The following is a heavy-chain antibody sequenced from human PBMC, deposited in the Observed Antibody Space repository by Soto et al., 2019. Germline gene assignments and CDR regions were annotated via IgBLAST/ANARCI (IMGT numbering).Heavy chain of an antibody. D-gene: IGHD4-17*01. V-gene: IGHV3-11*01. J-gene: IGHJ6*02. CDR1: GFTISDYY. CDR2: ISSSGSTI. Sequence: QVQLVESEGGLVKPGGSLRLSCAASGFTISDYYMSWIRQAPGKGLEWVSYISSSGSTIYYADSVKGRFTISRDNAKNSLYLQMNSLRAEDTAVYYCARGPPDGDPLYYGMDVWGQGTTVTVSS. CDR3: ARGPPDGDPLYYGMDV.